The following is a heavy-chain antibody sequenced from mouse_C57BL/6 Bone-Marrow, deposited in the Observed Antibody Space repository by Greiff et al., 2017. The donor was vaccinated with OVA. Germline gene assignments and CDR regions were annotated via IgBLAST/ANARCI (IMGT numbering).Heavy chain of an antibody. V-gene: IGHV5-12*01. CDR3: ARLDAMDY. CDR2: ISNGGGST. Sequence: EVKLVESGGGLVQPGGSLKLSCAASGFTFSDFYMYWIRQTPEKSLEWVAYISNGGGSTYYPDTVKGRITISRDNAKNTLYLQMGRLKSEDTAMYYCARLDAMDYWGQGTSVTVSS. CDR1: GFTFSDFY. J-gene: IGHJ4*01.